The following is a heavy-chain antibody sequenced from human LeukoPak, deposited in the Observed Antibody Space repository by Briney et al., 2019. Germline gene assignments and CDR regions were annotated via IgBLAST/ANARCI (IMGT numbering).Heavy chain of an antibody. CDR3: ASPAQDAFDV. CDR1: GGSISSSNYY. V-gene: IGHV4-39*01. J-gene: IGHJ3*01. Sequence: SETLSLTCTVSGGSISSSNYYWGWIRQPPGRGLEWIGSIYYSGSTYYNPSLKSRVTISVDTSKNQFSLRLSSVTAADTAVYYCASPAQDAFDVWGQGTMVTVSS. CDR2: IYYSGST.